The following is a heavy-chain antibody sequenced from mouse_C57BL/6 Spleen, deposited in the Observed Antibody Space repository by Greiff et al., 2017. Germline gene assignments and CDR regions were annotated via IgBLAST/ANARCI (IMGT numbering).Heavy chain of an antibody. D-gene: IGHD6-5*01. Sequence: QVQLQQPGAELVKPGASVKLSCKASGYTFTSYWMQWVKQRPGQGLEWIGEIDPSDSYTNYNQKFKGKATLTVDTSSSTAYMQLSSLTSEDSAVYYCARGSLRYAMDYWGQGTSVTVSS. V-gene: IGHV1-50*01. CDR1: GYTFTSYW. CDR3: ARGSLRYAMDY. J-gene: IGHJ4*01. CDR2: IDPSDSYT.